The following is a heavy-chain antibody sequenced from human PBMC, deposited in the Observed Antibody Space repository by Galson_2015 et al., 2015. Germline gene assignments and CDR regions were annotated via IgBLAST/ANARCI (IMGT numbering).Heavy chain of an antibody. D-gene: IGHD5-18*01. Sequence: VDSVRGRFTISSVNANIALYLQMNNLRAEDTAIYYCARLDRGLSYGFDYWGQGTLVTVSS. CDR3: ARLDRGLSYGFDY. V-gene: IGHV3-7*03. J-gene: IGHJ4*02.